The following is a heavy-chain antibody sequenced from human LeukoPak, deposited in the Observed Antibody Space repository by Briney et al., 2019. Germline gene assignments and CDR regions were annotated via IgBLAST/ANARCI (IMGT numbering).Heavy chain of an antibody. J-gene: IGHJ3*02. Sequence: GGSLRLSCAASGFTFSSYAMSWVRQAPGKGLEWVSSISSSSSYIYYADSVKGRFTISRDNAKNSLYLQMNSLRAEDTAVYYCARDLGSRNLGADYYGSGAFFDIWGLGTMVTVSS. CDR2: ISSSSSYI. D-gene: IGHD3-10*01. CDR3: ARDLGSRNLGADYYGSGAFFDI. CDR1: GFTFSSYA. V-gene: IGHV3-21*01.